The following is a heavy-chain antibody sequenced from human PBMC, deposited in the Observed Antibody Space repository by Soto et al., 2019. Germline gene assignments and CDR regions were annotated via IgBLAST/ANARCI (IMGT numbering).Heavy chain of an antibody. CDR3: ARRLGRSYIAWYDYYYGMDV. J-gene: IGHJ6*02. CDR1: GGSISSGGYY. Sequence: SETLSLTCTVSGGSISSGGYYWSWIRQPPGKGLEWIGEINHSGSTNYNPSLKSRVTISVDTSKNQFSLKLSSVTAADTAVYYCARRLGRSYIAWYDYYYGMDVWGQGTTVTVSS. CDR2: INHSGST. V-gene: IGHV4-39*07. D-gene: IGHD1-26*01.